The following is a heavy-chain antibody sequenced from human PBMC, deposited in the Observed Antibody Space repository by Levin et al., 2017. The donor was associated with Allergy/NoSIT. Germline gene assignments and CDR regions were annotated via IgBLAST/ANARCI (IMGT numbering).Heavy chain of an antibody. CDR1: GYTLNDYW. CDR3: GSSPPHCHADCPFDS. Sequence: GESLKISCKASGYTLNDYWVAWVRQMPGKGLEWMANIHLPNFDIRYSPSFQGQVTISIDESISTAYLQWSSLKGSDTAIYYCGSSPPHCHADCPFDSWGQGTLVTVSS. CDR2: IHLPNFDI. D-gene: IGHD2-21*02. J-gene: IGHJ4*02. V-gene: IGHV5-51*01.